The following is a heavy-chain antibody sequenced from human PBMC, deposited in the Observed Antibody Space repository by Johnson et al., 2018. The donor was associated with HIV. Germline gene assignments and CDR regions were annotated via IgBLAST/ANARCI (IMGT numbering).Heavy chain of an antibody. CDR3: AKDSERITIFGVVIEFNTNDAFDI. V-gene: IGHV3-15*01. CDR2: IKSKTDGGTT. J-gene: IGHJ3*02. D-gene: IGHD3-3*01. CDR1: AFAFSDSA. Sequence: VQLVESGGDLVQPGGSLKLSCAASAFAFSDSAIHWVRQAPGKGLEWVGRIKSKTDGGTTDYAAPVKGKFTISRDDSKNTLYLEMNSLRAEDTAVYYCAKDSERITIFGVVIEFNTNDAFDIWGQGTMVTVSS.